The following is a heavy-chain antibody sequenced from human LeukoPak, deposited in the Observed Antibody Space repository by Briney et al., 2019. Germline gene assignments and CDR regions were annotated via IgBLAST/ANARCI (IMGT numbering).Heavy chain of an antibody. D-gene: IGHD2-2*01. CDR1: GGSVSGYY. CDR2: INHSGST. CDR3: ARGPHCSTTSCYGYYYYGMDV. Sequence: PSETLSLTCAVYGGSVSGYYWSWIRQPPGKGLEWIGEINHSGSTNYNPSVKSRVTISVDTSKNQCSLKLSSVTAADTAVYYCARGPHCSTTSCYGYYYYGMDVWGQGTTVTVSS. J-gene: IGHJ6*02. V-gene: IGHV4-34*01.